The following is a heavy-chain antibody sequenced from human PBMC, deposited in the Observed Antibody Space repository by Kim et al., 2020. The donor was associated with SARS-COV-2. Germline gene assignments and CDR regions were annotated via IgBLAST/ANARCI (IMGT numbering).Heavy chain of an antibody. CDR1: GFTFSDYY. CDR2: ISSSSSTT. V-gene: IGHV3-11*03. J-gene: IGHJ4*02. Sequence: GGSLRLSCAASGFTFSDYYMSWIRQAPGKGLEWVSYISSSSSTTNYADSVKGRFTISRDNAKNSLYLQMNSLRAEDTAVYYCARSVVVVVAALDYCGQGTLGTVSS. CDR3: ARSVVVVVAALDY. D-gene: IGHD2-15*01.